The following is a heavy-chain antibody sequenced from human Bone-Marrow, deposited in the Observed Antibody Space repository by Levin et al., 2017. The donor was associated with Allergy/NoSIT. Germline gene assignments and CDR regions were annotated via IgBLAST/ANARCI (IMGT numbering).Heavy chain of an antibody. D-gene: IGHD2-2*01. CDR3: ATGYCKSATCYHFDF. V-gene: IGHV1-3*04. CDR2: INTGYGNT. CDR1: GYSFTSYA. Sequence: ASVKVSCKASGYSFTSYAMHWVRQVPGQRPEWMGWINTGYGNTETSQKFQGRISITMDTSATTAYLELISLRSEDTAVYYCATGYCKSATCYHFDFWGQGTLVTVSS. J-gene: IGHJ4*02.